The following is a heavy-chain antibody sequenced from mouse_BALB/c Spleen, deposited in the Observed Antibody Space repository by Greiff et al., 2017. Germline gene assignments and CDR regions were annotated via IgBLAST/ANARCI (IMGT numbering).Heavy chain of an antibody. J-gene: IGHJ3*01. Sequence: EVQRVESGGGLVKPGGSLKLSCAASGFTFSSYAMSWVRQTPEKRLEWVATISSGGSYTYYPDSVKGRFTISRDNAKNTLYLQMSSLRSEDTAMYYCAQYYGSSQAWFAYWGQGTLVTVSA. CDR1: GFTFSSYA. D-gene: IGHD1-1*01. CDR3: AQYYGSSQAWFAY. CDR2: ISSGGSYT. V-gene: IGHV5-9-3*01.